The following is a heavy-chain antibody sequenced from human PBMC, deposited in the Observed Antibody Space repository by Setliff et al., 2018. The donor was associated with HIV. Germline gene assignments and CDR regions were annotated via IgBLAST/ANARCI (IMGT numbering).Heavy chain of an antibody. CDR3: ASSGSYGY. V-gene: IGHV3-74*01. CDR1: GFTFTNAW. J-gene: IGHJ4*02. CDR2: INSDGSST. Sequence: PGGSLRLSCKASGFTFTNAWMSWVRQAPGKGLEWVGRINSDGSSTTYADSVKGRFTISRDNAKNTLYLQMNSLIAEDTAVYYCASSGSYGYWGQGTLVTVSS. D-gene: IGHD1-26*01.